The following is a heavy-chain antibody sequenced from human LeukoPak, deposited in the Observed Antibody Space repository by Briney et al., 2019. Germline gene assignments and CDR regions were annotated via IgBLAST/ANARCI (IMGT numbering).Heavy chain of an antibody. Sequence: SETLSLTCAVYGGSFSGYYWSWIRQPPGKGLEWIGEINHSGSTNYNPSLKSRVTISVDTSENQFSLKLSSVTAADTAVYHCARLRNKYDTSGYYPFDYWGQGTLVTVSS. D-gene: IGHD3-22*01. J-gene: IGHJ4*02. CDR2: INHSGST. CDR3: ARLRNKYDTSGYYPFDY. CDR1: GGSFSGYY. V-gene: IGHV4-34*01.